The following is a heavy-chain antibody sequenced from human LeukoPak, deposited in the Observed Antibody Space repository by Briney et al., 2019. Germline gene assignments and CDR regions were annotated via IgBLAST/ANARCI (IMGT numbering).Heavy chain of an antibody. V-gene: IGHV3-15*01. D-gene: IGHD2-2*01. J-gene: IGHJ4*02. Sequence: PGGSLRLSCAASGFTFSSYWMSWVRQAPGKGLEWVGRIKSKTDGGTTEYAAPVKGRFTISRDDSKNTLYLQMNSLKIEDTAVYYCTTEGAAALIYWGQGTLVTVSS. CDR3: TTEGAAALIY. CDR1: GFTFSSYW. CDR2: IKSKTDGGTT.